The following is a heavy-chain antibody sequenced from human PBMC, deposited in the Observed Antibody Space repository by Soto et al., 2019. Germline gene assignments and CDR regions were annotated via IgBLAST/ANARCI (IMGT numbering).Heavy chain of an antibody. CDR1: GDSVSSNSAA. Sequence: PSQTLSLTCAISGDSVSSNSAAWNWIRQSPSRGLEWLGRTYYRSKWYNDYAVSVKSRITINPDTSKNQFSLQLNSVTPEDTAVYYCARGHYAAGYDYYYYMDVWGKGTTVTVSS. J-gene: IGHJ6*03. V-gene: IGHV6-1*01. CDR3: ARGHYAAGYDYYYYMDV. D-gene: IGHD3-9*01. CDR2: TYYRSKWYN.